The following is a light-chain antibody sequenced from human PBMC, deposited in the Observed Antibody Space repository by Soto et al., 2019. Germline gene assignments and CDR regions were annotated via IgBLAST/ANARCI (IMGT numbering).Light chain of an antibody. CDR3: QQYYSYPRT. Sequence: IRMTHSPSSLSASIGYIVTITCRSSQGISSYLAWYQQKPGKAPKLLIYAASSLQSGVPSRFSGSGSGTDFTLTISCLQSEDFATYYCQQYYSYPRTFGQGTQVDIK. J-gene: IGKJ1*01. CDR2: AAS. CDR1: QGISSY. V-gene: IGKV1-8*01.